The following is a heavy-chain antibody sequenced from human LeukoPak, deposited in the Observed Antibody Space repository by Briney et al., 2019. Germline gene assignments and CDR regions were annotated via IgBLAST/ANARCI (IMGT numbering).Heavy chain of an antibody. Sequence: GASVKVSCKASGGTFSSYAISWVRQAPGQGLEWMGGIIPIFGTANYAQKFQGRVTITTDESTSTAYMELSSLRSEDAAVYYCARGTHFGVVIRTLDYYYYMDVRGKGTTVTVSS. J-gene: IGHJ6*03. D-gene: IGHD3-3*01. CDR2: IIPIFGTA. CDR3: ARGTHFGVVIRTLDYYYYMDV. CDR1: GGTFSSYA. V-gene: IGHV1-69*05.